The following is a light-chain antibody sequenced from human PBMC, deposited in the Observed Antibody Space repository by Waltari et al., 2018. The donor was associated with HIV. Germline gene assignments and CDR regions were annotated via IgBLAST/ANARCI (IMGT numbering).Light chain of an antibody. CDR2: AAS. J-gene: IGKJ3*01. Sequence: DIQMTQFPSSLSASVGARVTITCRTSQTINNHLNWYQQKPGKAPNLLIYAASSLHSGVPSRFSGSGSGADFTLTISSLQSEDFATYYCQQSSSNPFTFGPGTKVEMK. CDR1: QTINNH. CDR3: QQSSSNPFT. V-gene: IGKV1-39*01.